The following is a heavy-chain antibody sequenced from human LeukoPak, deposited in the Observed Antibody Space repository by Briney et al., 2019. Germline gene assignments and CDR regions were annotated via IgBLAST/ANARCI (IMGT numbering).Heavy chain of an antibody. CDR2: ISSSGSTI. D-gene: IGHD5-12*01. J-gene: IGHJ4*02. CDR1: GFTFSDYY. CDR3: ARDPDLRGHSGMDY. Sequence: GGSLRLSCAASGFTFSDYYMSWLRQAPGKGLEWVSYISSSGSTIYYADSVKGRFTISRDNAKNSLFLQMNSLSAEDTAVYFCARDPDLRGHSGMDYWGQGTLVTVSS. V-gene: IGHV3-11*04.